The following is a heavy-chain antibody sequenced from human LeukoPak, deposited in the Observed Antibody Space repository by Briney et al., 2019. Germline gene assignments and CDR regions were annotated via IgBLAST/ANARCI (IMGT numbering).Heavy chain of an antibody. CDR2: IIPIFGTA. Sequence: GASVKVSCKASGGTFSSYAISWVRQAPGQGLEWMGGIIPIFGTANYAQKFQGRVTITADESTSTAYMELSSLRSEDTAVYYCAREAAMVRGVATFDYWGQGTLVTVSS. V-gene: IGHV1-69*13. CDR3: AREAAMVRGVATFDY. D-gene: IGHD3-10*01. CDR1: GGTFSSYA. J-gene: IGHJ4*02.